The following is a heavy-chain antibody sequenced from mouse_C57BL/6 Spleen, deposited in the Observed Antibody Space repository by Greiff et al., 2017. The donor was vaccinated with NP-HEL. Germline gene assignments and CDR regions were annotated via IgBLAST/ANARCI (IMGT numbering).Heavy chain of an antibody. CDR2: ISYDGSN. D-gene: IGHD1-1*01. CDR3: ARDRAVVATLDFDV. Sequence: EVQLQESGPGLVKPSQSLSLTCSVTGYSITSGYYWNWIRQFPGNKLEWMGYISYDGSNNYNPSLKNRISITRDTSKNQFFLKLNSVTTEDTATYYCARDRAVVATLDFDVWGTGTTVTVSS. V-gene: IGHV3-6*01. J-gene: IGHJ1*03. CDR1: GYSITSGYY.